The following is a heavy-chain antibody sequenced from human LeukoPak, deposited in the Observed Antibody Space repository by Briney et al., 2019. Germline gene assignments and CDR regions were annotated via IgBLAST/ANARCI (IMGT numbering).Heavy chain of an antibody. CDR2: IYSGGST. J-gene: IGHJ4*02. CDR3: ARDRGGWIDY. D-gene: IGHD6-19*01. Sequence: GGSLRLSCAASGFTVSSNYMSWVRQAPGKGLEWVSVIYSGGSTYYADSVRDRFTISRDNSKNTLYLQMNSLRAEDTAVYYCARDRGGWIDYWGQGTLVTVSS. V-gene: IGHV3-53*01. CDR1: GFTVSSNY.